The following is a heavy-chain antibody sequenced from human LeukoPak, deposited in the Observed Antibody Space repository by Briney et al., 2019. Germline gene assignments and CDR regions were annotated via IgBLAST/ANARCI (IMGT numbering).Heavy chain of an antibody. CDR1: GFTFTSYA. CDR3: ARVPYCSGGSCNYYYYYGMDV. CDR2: INHSGSP. Sequence: GSLRLSCAASGFTFTSYALSWVRQAPGKGLEWIGEINHSGSPKYNPSLKSRVTISVDTSKNQFSLKLSSVTAADTAVYYCARVPYCSGGSCNYYYYYGMDVWGQGTTVTVSS. V-gene: IGHV4-34*01. D-gene: IGHD2-15*01. J-gene: IGHJ6*02.